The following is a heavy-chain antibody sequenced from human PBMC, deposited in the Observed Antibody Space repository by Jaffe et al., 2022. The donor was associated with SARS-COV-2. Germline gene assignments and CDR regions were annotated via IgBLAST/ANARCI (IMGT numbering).Heavy chain of an antibody. Sequence: QVQLQQWGAGLLKPSETLSLTCAVYGGSFSGYYWSWIRQPPGKGLEWIGEINHSGSTNYNPSLKSRVTISVDTSKNQFSLKLSSVTAADTAVYYCARGQGDGSGSYYKAPSLPDYWGQGTLVTVSS. D-gene: IGHD3-10*01. J-gene: IGHJ4*02. CDR3: ARGQGDGSGSYYKAPSLPDY. V-gene: IGHV4-34*01. CDR2: INHSGST. CDR1: GGSFSGYY.